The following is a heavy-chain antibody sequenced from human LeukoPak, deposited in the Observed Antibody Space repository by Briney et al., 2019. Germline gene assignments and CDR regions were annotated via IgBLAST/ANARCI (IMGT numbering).Heavy chain of an antibody. D-gene: IGHD5-12*01. V-gene: IGHV3-30*18. CDR3: DKAIHDYSGYDI. J-gene: IGHJ3*02. CDR1: GFTFSTYG. CDR2: ISSDGSLQ. Sequence: GRSLTLSCAASGFTFSTYGMHWVRQAPGKGLDWVAVISSDGSLQYYADSFKGRFTTSRDNSKTTLFLQRNSLRPQDTAIDHYDKAIHDYSGYDIWGQGTMVTVSS.